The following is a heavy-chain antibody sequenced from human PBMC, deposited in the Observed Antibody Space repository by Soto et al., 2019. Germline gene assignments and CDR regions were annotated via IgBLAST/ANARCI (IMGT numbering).Heavy chain of an antibody. D-gene: IGHD3-9*01. V-gene: IGHV4-4*02. CDR2: IYHSGST. CDR3: ARGTYDIFNWFDP. J-gene: IGHJ5*02. Sequence: SETLSLTCAVSSGSITSSSWWTWVRQPPGKGLEWIGEIYHSGSTNYNPSLKSRVTISVDKSKNHFSLKLNSVTAADTAVYYCARGTYDIFNWFDPWGQGTLVTVS. CDR1: SGSITSSSW.